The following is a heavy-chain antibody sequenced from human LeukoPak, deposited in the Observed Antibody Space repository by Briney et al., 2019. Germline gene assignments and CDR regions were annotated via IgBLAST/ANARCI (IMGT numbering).Heavy chain of an antibody. CDR1: GFTFSHYG. CDR3: AKDAQRGFDYSNSLQS. D-gene: IGHD4-11*01. J-gene: IGHJ5*02. CDR2: IWSDATNM. Sequence: GGSLRLSCATSGFTFSHYGMHWVRQAPGEGLEWVAVIWSDATNMYYGDSVKGRFIISRDNSKNTIYLQMNSLRVEDTAVYYCAKDAQRGFDYSNSLQSWGQGTLVTVSS. V-gene: IGHV3-33*06.